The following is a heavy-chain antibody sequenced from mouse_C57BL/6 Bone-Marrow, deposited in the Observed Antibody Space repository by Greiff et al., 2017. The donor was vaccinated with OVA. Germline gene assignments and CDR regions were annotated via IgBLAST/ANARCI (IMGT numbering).Heavy chain of an antibody. D-gene: IGHD1-1*01. V-gene: IGHV1-81*01. Sequence: LVESGAELARPGASVKLSCKASGYTFTSYGISWVKQRTGQGLEWIGEIYPRSGNTYYNEKFKGKATLTADKSSSTAYMELRSLTSEDSAVYFCARSHYGSLDYWGQGTTLTVSS. CDR2: IYPRSGNT. CDR1: GYTFTSYG. J-gene: IGHJ2*01. CDR3: ARSHYGSLDY.